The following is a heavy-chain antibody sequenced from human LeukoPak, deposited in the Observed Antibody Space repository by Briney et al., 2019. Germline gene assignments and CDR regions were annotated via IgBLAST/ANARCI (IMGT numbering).Heavy chain of an antibody. Sequence: AASVKVSCKASGGTFSSYAISWVRQAPGQGLEWMGGIIPIFGTANYAQKFQGRVTITADESTSTAYMELSSLRSEDTAVYYCARAVRSEIIRYDFWSGYYTNPFDYWGQGTLVTVSS. J-gene: IGHJ4*02. V-gene: IGHV1-69*13. D-gene: IGHD3-3*01. CDR2: IIPIFGTA. CDR3: ARAVRSEIIRYDFWSGYYTNPFDY. CDR1: GGTFSSYA.